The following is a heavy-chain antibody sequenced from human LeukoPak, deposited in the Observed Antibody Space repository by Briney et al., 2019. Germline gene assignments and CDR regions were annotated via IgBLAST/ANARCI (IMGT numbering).Heavy chain of an antibody. CDR2: ISSSSSYI. Sequence: GGSLRLSCAASGFTFSSYSMNWVRQAPWKGLEWVSSISSSSSYIYYADSVKGRFTISRDNAKNSLYLQMNSLRAEDTAVYYCAKDIGIAAPERDYWGQGTLVTVSS. CDR1: GFTFSSYS. D-gene: IGHD6-13*01. V-gene: IGHV3-21*01. J-gene: IGHJ4*02. CDR3: AKDIGIAAPERDY.